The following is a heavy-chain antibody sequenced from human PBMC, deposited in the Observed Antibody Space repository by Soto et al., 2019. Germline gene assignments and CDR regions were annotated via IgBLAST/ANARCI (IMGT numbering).Heavy chain of an antibody. J-gene: IGHJ4*02. CDR3: TNRPGFSMSFDY. CDR2: IYLNDDK. D-gene: IGHD3-22*01. Sequence: SGPTLVHPTQPLSLPCTFSGFSLSTSGVGVGWIRQPPGKALELLGLIYLNDDKRSSPSLMSRLTITKDTSKNQVVLTLTDMDPVDTGTNYCTNRPGFSMSFDYWGQGALVTVSS. CDR1: GFSLSTSGVG. V-gene: IGHV2-5*01.